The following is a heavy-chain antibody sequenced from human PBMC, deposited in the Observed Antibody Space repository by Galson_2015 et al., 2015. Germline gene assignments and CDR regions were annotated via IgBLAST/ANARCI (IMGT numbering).Heavy chain of an antibody. CDR1: GYTFTSYA. CDR3: ARPQGLTTVTFDAFEV. V-gene: IGHV7-4-1*02. CDR2: INTNTGNP. Sequence: SVKVSCKASGYTFTSYAMNWVRQAPGQGLEWMGWINTNTGNPTYAQGFTGRFVFSLDTSVSTAYLQISSLKAEDTAVYYCARPQGLTTVTFDAFEVWGQRTMVTVSS. J-gene: IGHJ3*01. D-gene: IGHD4-17*01.